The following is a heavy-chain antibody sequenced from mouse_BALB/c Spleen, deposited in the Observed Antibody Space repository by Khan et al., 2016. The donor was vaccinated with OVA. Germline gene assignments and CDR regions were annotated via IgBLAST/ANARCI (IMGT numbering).Heavy chain of an antibody. V-gene: IGHV1-26*01. J-gene: IGHJ3*01. Sequence: EVQLQQSGPDLVKPGASVKISCKASGYSFTLYYMTWVKQSHGKSLEWIGRVNPNTGGSDYNQEFKGKAILTEDKSSNTDYLELHSLPSEDSAVYYCARGYDFFAYWGQGTLVTVSA. CDR1: GYSFTLYY. D-gene: IGHD2-14*01. CDR3: ARGYDFFAY. CDR2: VNPNTGGS.